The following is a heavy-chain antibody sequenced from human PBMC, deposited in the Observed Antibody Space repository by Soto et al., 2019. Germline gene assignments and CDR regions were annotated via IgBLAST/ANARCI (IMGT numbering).Heavy chain of an antibody. D-gene: IGHD6-13*01. J-gene: IGHJ4*02. Sequence: QVQLVESGGGVVQPGNSLRLSCAGSGFPFSAEAMHWVRQAPGKGLEWVAAISYDGNNKNHADSVKGRFTVSRDNSKNTLYLQIYSLRPEDTPVYYCARDYSSGWCLDYWGQGSLVTVSS. CDR1: GFPFSAEA. V-gene: IGHV3-30-3*01. CDR3: ARDYSSGWCLDY. CDR2: ISYDGNNK.